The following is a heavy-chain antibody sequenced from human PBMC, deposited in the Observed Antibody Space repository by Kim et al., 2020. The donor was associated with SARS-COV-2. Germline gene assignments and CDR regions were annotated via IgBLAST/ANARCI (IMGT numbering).Heavy chain of an antibody. Sequence: ASVKVSCKASGYTFTSYDINWVRQATGQGLEWMGWMNPNSGNTGYAQKFQGRVTMTRNTSISTAYMELSSLRSEDTAVYYCARGPRYCSGGSCFPTFDYLGQGTLVTVSS. CDR3: ARGPRYCSGGSCFPTFDY. D-gene: IGHD2-15*01. V-gene: IGHV1-8*01. CDR1: GYTFTSYD. CDR2: MNPNSGNT. J-gene: IGHJ4*02.